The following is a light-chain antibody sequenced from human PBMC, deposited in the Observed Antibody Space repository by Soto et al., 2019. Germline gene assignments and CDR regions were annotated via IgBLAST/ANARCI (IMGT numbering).Light chain of an antibody. V-gene: IGKV3-20*01. CDR3: QQYSNSPPLT. CDR1: RSVGTF. Sequence: EIVLTQSPGTLSLSPGERANLSCRASRSVGTFLAWYQQKPGQAPRLLIYGASSRATVIPDRFSGSGSGTDFTLTISRLEPEDFAVYYCQQYSNSPPLTFGGGTKVEIK. J-gene: IGKJ4*01. CDR2: GAS.